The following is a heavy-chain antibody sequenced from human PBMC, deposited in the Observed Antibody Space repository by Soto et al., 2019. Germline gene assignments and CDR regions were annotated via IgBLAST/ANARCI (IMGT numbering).Heavy chain of an antibody. CDR1: GHLFNNHW. CDR2: IFTRDSET. J-gene: IGHJ5*02. V-gene: IGHV5-51*01. Sequence: GESLKISCKGPGHLFNNHWIGWVRQTPGRGLEWMGLIFTRDSETKTSPSFQGHVSFSVDNSINTVYLQWTSLKTTDTGIYFCARGYFDSGHGYDLWGQGTLVTVS. CDR3: ARGYFDSGHGYDL. D-gene: IGHD3-10*01.